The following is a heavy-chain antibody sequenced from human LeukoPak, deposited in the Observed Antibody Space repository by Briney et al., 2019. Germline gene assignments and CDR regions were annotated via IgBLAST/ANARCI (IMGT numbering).Heavy chain of an antibody. CDR1: GFTVSSNY. D-gene: IGHD7-27*01. V-gene: IGHV3-53*04. J-gene: IGHJ6*02. CDR3: ARDRVSGELGYYYYGMDV. Sequence: PGGSLRLSCAASGFTVSSNYMSWVRQAPGKGLEWVSVIYSGGSTYYADSMKGRFTISRHNSKNTLYLQMNSLRAEDTAVYYCARDRVSGELGYYYYGMDVWGQGTTVTVSS. CDR2: IYSGGST.